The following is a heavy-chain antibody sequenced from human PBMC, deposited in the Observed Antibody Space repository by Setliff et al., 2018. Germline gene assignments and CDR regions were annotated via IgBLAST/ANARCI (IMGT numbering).Heavy chain of an antibody. CDR3: VRGGLAAAGKKGVFEH. CDR2: INTGGGSA. V-gene: IGHV1-46*01. D-gene: IGHD6-13*01. CDR1: GYIFAGYY. J-gene: IGHJ4*02. Sequence: ASVKVSCKASGYIFAGYYMHWVRQTPGQGLEWMGTINTGGGSASIVDQFQGRVTMTRDTSTSTVYLELNSLRSDDTAVYYCVRGGLAAAGKKGVFEHWGQGTLVTVSS.